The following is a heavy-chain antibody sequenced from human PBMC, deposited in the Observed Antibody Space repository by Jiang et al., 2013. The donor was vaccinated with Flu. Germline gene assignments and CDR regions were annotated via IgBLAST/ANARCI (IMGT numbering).Heavy chain of an antibody. CDR2: ISHDGNQK. CDR3: ARELQWLVLDAFDI. D-gene: IGHD6-19*01. CDR1: GFTFSSYG. J-gene: IGHJ3*02. V-gene: IGHV3-30*03. Sequence: LVESGGGVVQPGRSLRLSCAASGFTFSSYGMHWVRQAPGKGLEWVAVISHDGNQKFYADSVKGRFTISRDNSKNTLYLQMNSLRAEDTAVYYCARELQWLVLDAFDIWGQGTMVTVSS.